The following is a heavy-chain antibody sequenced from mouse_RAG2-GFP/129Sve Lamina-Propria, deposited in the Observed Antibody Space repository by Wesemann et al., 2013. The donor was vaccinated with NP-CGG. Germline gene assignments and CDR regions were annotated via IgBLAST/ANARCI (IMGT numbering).Heavy chain of an antibody. J-gene: IGHJ2*01. CDR1: GYSITSGYY. CDR2: ISYDGSN. V-gene: IGHV3-6*01. Sequence: DVQLQESGPGLVKPSQSLSLTCSVTGYSITSGYYWNWIRQFPGNKLEWMGYISYDGSNNYNPSLKNRISITRDTSKNQFFLKLNSVTTEDTATYYCARVSQYYFDYWGQGTTLTVSS. D-gene: IGHD6-2*01. CDR3: ARVSQYYFDY.